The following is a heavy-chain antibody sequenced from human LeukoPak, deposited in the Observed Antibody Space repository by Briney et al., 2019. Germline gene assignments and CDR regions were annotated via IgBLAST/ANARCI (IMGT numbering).Heavy chain of an antibody. CDR3: AADPTPALRYFDWSPNWFDP. V-gene: IGHV1-58*01. Sequence: GASVKVSCKASGFTFTSSAVQWVRQARGQRLEWIGWIVVGSGNTNYAQKFQERVTITRDMSTSTAYMELSSLRSEDTAVYYCAADPTPALRYFDWSPNWFDPWGQGTLVTVSS. J-gene: IGHJ5*02. CDR1: GFTFTSSA. CDR2: IVVGSGNT. D-gene: IGHD3-9*01.